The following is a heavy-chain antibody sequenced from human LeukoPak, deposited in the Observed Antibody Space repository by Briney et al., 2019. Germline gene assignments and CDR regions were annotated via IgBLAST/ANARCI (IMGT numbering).Heavy chain of an antibody. V-gene: IGHV1-2*06. J-gene: IGHJ6*03. CDR2: INPNSGGT. Sequence: ASVKVSCKASGYTFTGYYMHWVRQAPGQGLEWMGRINPNSGGTNYAQKFQGRVTMTRDTSISTAYMELSRLRSDDTAVYYCARGFPENYDILTGYSPDYYYYYMDVWGQGTTVTVSS. D-gene: IGHD3-9*01. CDR3: ARGFPENYDILTGYSPDYYYYYMDV. CDR1: GYTFTGYY.